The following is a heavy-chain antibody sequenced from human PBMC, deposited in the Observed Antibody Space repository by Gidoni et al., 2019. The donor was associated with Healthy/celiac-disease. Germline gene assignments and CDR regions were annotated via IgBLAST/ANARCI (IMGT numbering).Heavy chain of an antibody. CDR3: ARDWDYDSSPVSYFDY. Sequence: QVPLQESGPGLVTPSETLSLTCAGAGYSIRRGDYWGWVRQPPGKGLEWIGSIYHSGSNYYNPDLKSRVTISVDTTKNQFSLKLSTGTAADTAVYYWARDWDYDSSPVSYFDYWGQGTLVTVSS. J-gene: IGHJ4*02. CDR1: GYSIRRGDY. D-gene: IGHD3-22*01. V-gene: IGHV4-38-2*02. CDR2: IYHSGSN.